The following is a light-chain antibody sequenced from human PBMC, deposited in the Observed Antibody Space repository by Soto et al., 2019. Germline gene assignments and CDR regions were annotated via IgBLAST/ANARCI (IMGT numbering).Light chain of an antibody. CDR3: QQSSSILGT. CDR1: QSISNH. CDR2: AAS. Sequence: DIQMTQSPSSLSASVGDRVTITCRASQSISNHLIWYQQKPGKAPEVLISAASTLQSGVPSRFSGSGSGTDFTLTISSLQPEDFATYYCQQSSSILGTFGPGTKVDI. V-gene: IGKV1-39*01. J-gene: IGKJ3*01.